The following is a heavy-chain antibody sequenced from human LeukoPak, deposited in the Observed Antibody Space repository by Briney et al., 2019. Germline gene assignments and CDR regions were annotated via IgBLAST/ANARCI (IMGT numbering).Heavy chain of an antibody. Sequence: PGRSLRLSCAASGFTFSSYAMHWVRQAPGKGLEWVAVISYDGSNKYYADSVKGRFTISRDNSKNTLYLQMNSLRAEDTAVYYCASSDQQYYFDYWGQGTLVTVSS. V-gene: IGHV3-30-3*01. CDR2: ISYDGSNK. CDR3: ASSDQQYYFDY. D-gene: IGHD4-11*01. J-gene: IGHJ4*02. CDR1: GFTFSSYA.